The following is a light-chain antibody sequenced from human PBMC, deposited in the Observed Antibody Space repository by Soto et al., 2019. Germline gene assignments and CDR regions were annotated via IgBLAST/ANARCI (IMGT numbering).Light chain of an antibody. CDR1: SDDVGSFNY. CDR3: SSFTSSGYPV. V-gene: IGLV2-14*03. J-gene: IGLJ2*01. CDR2: EVS. Sequence: QSALTQPASVSGSPGQSITISCTGSSDDVGSFNYVSWYQQHPGNAPKLLIYEVSNRPSGVSNRFSGSKSGNTASLTISGLQPEDEADYYCSSFTSSGYPVFGRGTKLTVL.